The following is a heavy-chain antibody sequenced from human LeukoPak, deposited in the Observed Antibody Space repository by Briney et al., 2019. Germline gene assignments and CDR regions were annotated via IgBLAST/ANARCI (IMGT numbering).Heavy chain of an antibody. V-gene: IGHV3-21*01. CDR3: ARDFTVETTAYFHN. CDR2: ISSSSTYK. Sequence: KSGWSLRLSCAASGFSFSSYSMNWVRQAPGKGLEWVSSISSSSTYKYYADSVKGRFTISRDNAKNALYLQMNTLRAEDTAVYYCARDFTVETTAYFHNWGQGTLVTVSS. CDR1: GFSFSSYS. J-gene: IGHJ1*01. D-gene: IGHD4-17*01.